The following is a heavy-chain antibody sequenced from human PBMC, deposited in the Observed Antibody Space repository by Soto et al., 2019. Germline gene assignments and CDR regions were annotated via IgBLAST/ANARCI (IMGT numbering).Heavy chain of an antibody. CDR1: GFTFSTFA. D-gene: IGHD5-18*01. CDR2: VSNDENKK. V-gene: IGHV3-30-3*01. J-gene: IGHJ4*02. Sequence: WGSLRLSCAASGFTFSTFAMHWVRQAPGKGLEWVALVSNDENKKDYADSVKGRFTISRDNSKNMLYLQMSSLRAEDTAMYYCARDGDTYGYFKADYWGQGTLVTVSS. CDR3: ARDGDTYGYFKADY.